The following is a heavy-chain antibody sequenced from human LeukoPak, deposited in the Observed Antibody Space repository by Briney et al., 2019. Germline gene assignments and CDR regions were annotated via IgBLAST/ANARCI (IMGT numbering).Heavy chain of an antibody. CDR1: GGSFSGYY. Sequence: PSETLSLTCAVYGGSFSGYYWSWIRQPPGKGLEWIGEINHSGSTNYNPSLKSRVTISVDTSKNQFSLKLSSVTAADTAVYFCARGTTAMDFDPWGQGALVTVSS. CDR3: ARGTTAMDFDP. D-gene: IGHD5-18*01. CDR2: INHSGST. J-gene: IGHJ5*02. V-gene: IGHV4-34*01.